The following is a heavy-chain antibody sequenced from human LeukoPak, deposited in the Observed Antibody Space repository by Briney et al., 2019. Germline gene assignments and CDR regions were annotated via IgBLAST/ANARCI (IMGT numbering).Heavy chain of an antibody. CDR1: GYSFTSYW. D-gene: IGHD2-2*01. Sequence: GESLKISCKGSGYSFTSYWIGWVRQMPGKGLEWMGIIYPGDSDSRYSPSFQGQVTISADKSISTAYLQWSSLKASDTAMYYCARLSTADYYYYYMDVWGKGTTVTVS. J-gene: IGHJ6*03. CDR3: ARLSTADYYYYYMDV. CDR2: IYPGDSDS. V-gene: IGHV5-51*01.